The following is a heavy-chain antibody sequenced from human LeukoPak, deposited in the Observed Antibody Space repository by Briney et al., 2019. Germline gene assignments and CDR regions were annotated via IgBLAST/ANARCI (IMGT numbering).Heavy chain of an antibody. V-gene: IGHV3-30*18. CDR2: ITYDGSNK. J-gene: IGHJ4*02. D-gene: IGHD6-13*01. Sequence: GGSLRLSCAASGFTFSSYGMHWVRQAPGKGLEWVAVITYDGSNKYYADSVKGRFSISRDNSKNTLYLQMNSLRPEDTAVYYCAKAGTAFWGQGTVVIVSS. CDR3: AKAGTAF. CDR1: GFTFSSYG.